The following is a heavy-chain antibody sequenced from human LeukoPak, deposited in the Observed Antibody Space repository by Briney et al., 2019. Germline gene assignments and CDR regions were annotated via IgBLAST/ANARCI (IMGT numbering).Heavy chain of an antibody. J-gene: IGHJ6*02. CDR2: ISAYNGNT. V-gene: IGHV1-18*01. Sequence: ASVKVSCKASGYTFTSYDINWVRQATGQGLEWVGWISAYNGNTNYAQKLQGRVTMTTDTSTSTAYMELRSLRSDDTAVYYCAREHLYYYYGMDVWGQGTTVTVSS. CDR1: GYTFTSYD. CDR3: AREHLYYYYGMDV.